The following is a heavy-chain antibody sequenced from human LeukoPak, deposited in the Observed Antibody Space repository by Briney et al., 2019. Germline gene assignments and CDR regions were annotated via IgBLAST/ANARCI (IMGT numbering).Heavy chain of an antibody. CDR2: INPNSGGT. CDR3: ARGEGLYGWGSYWGGDY. V-gene: IGHV1-2*02. Sequence: ASVKVSCKASGYTFTGYYMHWVRQAPGQGLEWMGWINPNSGGTNYAQKFQGRVTMTRDTSISTAYMELSRLRSDDTAVYYCARGEGLYGWGSYWGGDYWGQGTLVTVSS. CDR1: GYTFTGYY. J-gene: IGHJ4*02. D-gene: IGHD3-10*01.